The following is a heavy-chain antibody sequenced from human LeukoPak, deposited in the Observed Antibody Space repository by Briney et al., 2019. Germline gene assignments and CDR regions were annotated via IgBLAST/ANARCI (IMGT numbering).Heavy chain of an antibody. Sequence: SETLSLTCTVSGGSISSGGYYWTWIRQHPGKGLEWIGYIYYSGSTYYNPSLKSRVTISIDTSKNQLSLKLSSVTAADTAVYYCARDGAFTIFGAFGMDVWGQGTTVTVPS. CDR3: ARDGAFTIFGAFGMDV. CDR1: GGSISSGGYY. CDR2: IYYSGST. D-gene: IGHD3-3*01. J-gene: IGHJ6*02. V-gene: IGHV4-31*03.